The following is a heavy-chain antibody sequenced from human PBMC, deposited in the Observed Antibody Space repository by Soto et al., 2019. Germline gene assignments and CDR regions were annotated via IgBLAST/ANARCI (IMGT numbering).Heavy chain of an antibody. CDR2: IYYSGST. Sequence: QVQLQESGPGLVKPSQTLSLTCTVSGGSISSGGYYWSWLRQHPGKGREWIGDIYYSGSTYYNPSRKSRVTITVDTSKNQFSLKLSSVTAADTAVYYCARAYRREGMDVWGQGTTVTVSS. CDR1: GGSISSGGYY. V-gene: IGHV4-31*03. D-gene: IGHD1-26*01. CDR3: ARAYRREGMDV. J-gene: IGHJ6*02.